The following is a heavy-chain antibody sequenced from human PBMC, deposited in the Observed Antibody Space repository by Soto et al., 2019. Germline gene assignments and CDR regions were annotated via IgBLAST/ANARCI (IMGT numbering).Heavy chain of an antibody. CDR3: ARGLGIVVVAATPGWFDP. Sequence: SETLSLTCAVYGGSFSGYYWSWIRQPPGKGLEWIGEINHSGSTNYNPSLKSRVTISVDTSKNQFSLKLSSVTAADTAVYYCARGLGIVVVAATPGWFDPWGQGTLVTVSS. V-gene: IGHV4-34*01. D-gene: IGHD2-15*01. CDR2: INHSGST. J-gene: IGHJ5*02. CDR1: GGSFSGYY.